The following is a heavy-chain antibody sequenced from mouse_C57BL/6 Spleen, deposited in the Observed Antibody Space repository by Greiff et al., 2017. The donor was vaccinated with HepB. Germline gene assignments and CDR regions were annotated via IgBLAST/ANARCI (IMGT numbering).Heavy chain of an antibody. CDR2: INPGSGGT. V-gene: IGHV1-54*01. CDR1: GYAFTNYL. D-gene: IGHD1-1*01. Sequence: QVQPQQSGAELVRPGPSVKVSCKASGYAFTNYLIEWVKQRPGQGLEWIGVINPGSGGTNYNEKFKGKATLTADKSSSTAYMQLSSLTSEDSAVYFCARSDYYYGTYWGQGTLVTVSA. J-gene: IGHJ3*01. CDR3: ARSDYYYGTY.